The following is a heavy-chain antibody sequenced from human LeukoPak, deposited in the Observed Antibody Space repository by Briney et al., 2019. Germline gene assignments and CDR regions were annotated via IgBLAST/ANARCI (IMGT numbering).Heavy chain of an antibody. D-gene: IGHD6-13*01. J-gene: IGHJ4*02. CDR1: GGSISGSGYY. V-gene: IGHV4-39*07. Sequence: SETLSHTCTVSGGSISGSGYYWGWVRQTPGKGPEWLGSIYESGSIYYNPSLNSRVTISVDTSKNQFSLNLKSVTPEDTAVYYCARNLIPEQLVLNFWGQGTLVTVSS. CDR2: IYESGSI. CDR3: ARNLIPEQLVLNF.